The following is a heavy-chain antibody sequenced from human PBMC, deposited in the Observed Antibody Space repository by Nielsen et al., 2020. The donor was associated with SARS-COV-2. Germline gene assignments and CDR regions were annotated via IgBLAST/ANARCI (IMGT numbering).Heavy chain of an antibody. V-gene: IGHV3-30*18. Sequence: GESLKISCAASGFIFSNFAMHWVRQAPGKGLEWVAATSFDGSGNNYADSVTGRFTISRDNSKNTLYLQMNSLRREDTAVYYCAKVRYFDWLSAPHDAFDMWGQGTMVTVSS. CDR2: TSFDGSGN. CDR3: AKVRYFDWLSAPHDAFDM. D-gene: IGHD3-9*01. J-gene: IGHJ3*02. CDR1: GFIFSNFA.